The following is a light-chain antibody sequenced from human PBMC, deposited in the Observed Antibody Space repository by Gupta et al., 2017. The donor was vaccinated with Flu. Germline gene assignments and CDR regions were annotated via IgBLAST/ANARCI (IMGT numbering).Light chain of an antibody. Sequence: QSVLTQAPSFSAHTGQKVTITCTGGRVNIGKHYVSWYQQLPGAPHKVLIYDDNKRPSEFPGRFAGSYAGTSAPLGITGLQAEDEADYYCATWDSSLNTFKWVFGEGTKLTVL. CDR2: DDN. CDR1: RVNIGKHY. J-gene: IGLJ3*02. V-gene: IGLV1-51*01. CDR3: ATWDSSLNTFKWV.